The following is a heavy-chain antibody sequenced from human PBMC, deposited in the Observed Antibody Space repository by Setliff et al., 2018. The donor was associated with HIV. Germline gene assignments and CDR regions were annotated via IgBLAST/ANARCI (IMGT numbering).Heavy chain of an antibody. V-gene: IGHV4-61*02. CDR2: IYKSGST. Sequence: SETLSLTCTVSGGSISNDNSFWSWIRQPAGKGLEWIGRIYKSGSTDYNPSLKSRVTILVDASKNQYSLRLSSVTAADTAVYYCARHSPSDYWGQGTLVTVSS. CDR3: ARHSPSDY. CDR1: GGSISNDNSF. J-gene: IGHJ4*02.